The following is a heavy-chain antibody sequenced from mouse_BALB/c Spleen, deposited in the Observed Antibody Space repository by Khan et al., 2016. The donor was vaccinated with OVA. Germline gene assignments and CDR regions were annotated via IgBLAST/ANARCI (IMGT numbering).Heavy chain of an antibody. CDR3: AREVYAAEVSTPFAY. V-gene: IGHV5-9-3*01. J-gene: IGHJ3*01. Sequence: EVELVESGGGLVKPGGSLKLSCAASGFTFSNYAMSWVRQTPEKRLEWVATISSGGSYTYYSDSVQGLFTISRDYAKNTLYLPLSSLWSEDTAIYYCAREVYAAEVSTPFAYWGQVTLVTVSA. CDR1: GFTFSNYA. D-gene: IGHD1-3*01. CDR2: ISSGGSYT.